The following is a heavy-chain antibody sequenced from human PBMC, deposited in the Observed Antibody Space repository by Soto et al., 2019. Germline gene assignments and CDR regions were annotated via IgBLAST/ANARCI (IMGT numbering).Heavy chain of an antibody. J-gene: IGHJ4*02. V-gene: IGHV4-30-4*01. CDR2: IYYSGST. D-gene: IGHD3-9*01. Sequence: TSETLSLTCAVSGGSITSGDYYWGWIRQPPGKGLEWITYIYYSGSTYYNPSLKSRVTISVDTSKNQFSLNLSSVTAADTAVYYCARVMYDILTGYYAHDCWGQGTLVTVSS. CDR1: GGSITSGDYY. CDR3: ARVMYDILTGYYAHDC.